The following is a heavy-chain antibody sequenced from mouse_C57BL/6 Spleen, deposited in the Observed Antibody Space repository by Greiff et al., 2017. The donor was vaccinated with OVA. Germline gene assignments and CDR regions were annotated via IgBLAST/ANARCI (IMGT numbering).Heavy chain of an antibody. CDR3: ARPGYYGSGLGY. CDR1: GFTFSDYG. J-gene: IGHJ2*01. D-gene: IGHD1-1*01. CDR2: ISSGSSTI. V-gene: IGHV5-17*01. Sequence: EVMLVESGGGLVKPGGSLKLSCAASGFTFSDYGMHWVRQAPEKGLEWVAYISSGSSTIYYADTVKGRFTISRDNAKNTLFLQMTSLRSEDTAMYYCARPGYYGSGLGYWGQGTTLTVSS.